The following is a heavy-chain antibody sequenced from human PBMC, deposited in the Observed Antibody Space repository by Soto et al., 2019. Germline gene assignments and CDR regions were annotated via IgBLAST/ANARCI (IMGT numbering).Heavy chain of an antibody. CDR1: GGSFSGYY. Sequence: QVQLQQWGAGLLKPSETLSLTCAVYGGSFSGYYWSWIRQPPGKGREWIGEINHSGSTNYNPSLKSRVTISVDTSKNQFSLKLSSVTAADTAVYYCARARYCTSSSCPGYFQHWGQGTLVTVSS. D-gene: IGHD2-2*01. CDR2: INHSGST. CDR3: ARARYCTSSSCPGYFQH. V-gene: IGHV4-34*01. J-gene: IGHJ1*01.